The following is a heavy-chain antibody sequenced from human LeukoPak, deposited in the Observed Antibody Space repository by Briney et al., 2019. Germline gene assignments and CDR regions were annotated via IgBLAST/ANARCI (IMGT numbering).Heavy chain of an antibody. D-gene: IGHD3-3*01. J-gene: IGHJ4*02. CDR3: AKGYEFWSGYWDS. CDR2: IYSGGST. V-gene: IGHV3-53*01. CDR1: GFTVSSNY. Sequence: PGGSLRLPCAASGFTVSSNYMSWVRQAPGKGLEWVSVIYSGGSTFYADSVKGRFSISRDNSKNTLYLQMNSLRAEDTAVYYCAKGYEFWSGYWDSWGQGTPVTVSS.